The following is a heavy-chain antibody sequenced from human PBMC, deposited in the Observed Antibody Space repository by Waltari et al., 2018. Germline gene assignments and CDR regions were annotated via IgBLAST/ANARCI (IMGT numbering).Heavy chain of an antibody. Sequence: EVQLVESGGGLVQPGGSLRLSWPASGFTFSNYWMTWVRQAPGKGLEWVANIKQDGSEIYYVDSVKGRFTISRDNAKNSLFLQMNSLRAEDTAIYYCASDGVSSEYWGQGTLVTVSS. CDR2: IKQDGSEI. CDR3: ASDGVSSEY. D-gene: IGHD3-3*01. J-gene: IGHJ4*02. CDR1: GFTFSNYW. V-gene: IGHV3-7*01.